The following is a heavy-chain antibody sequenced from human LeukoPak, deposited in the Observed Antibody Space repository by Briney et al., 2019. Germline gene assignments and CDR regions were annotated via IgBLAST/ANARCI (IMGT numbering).Heavy chain of an antibody. J-gene: IGHJ5*02. CDR3: ARRRWELLRWWFDP. CDR2: IYYSGST. D-gene: IGHD1-26*01. Sequence: KPSETLSLTCTVSGGSISSYYWSWIRQPPGKGLEWIGYIYYSGSTNYNPSLKSRVTISVDTSKNQFSLKLSSVTAADTAVYYCARRRWELLRWWFDPWGQGTLVTVSS. CDR1: GGSISSYY. V-gene: IGHV4-59*08.